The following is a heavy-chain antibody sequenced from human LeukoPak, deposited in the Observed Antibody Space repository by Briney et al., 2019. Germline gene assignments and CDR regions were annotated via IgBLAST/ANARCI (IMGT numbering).Heavy chain of an antibody. CDR2: ISSSSSYI. CDR3: ARDMVRGVIPPRDAFDI. Sequence: PGRSLRLSCAASGFTFSSYGMHWARQAPGKGLEWVSSISSSSSYIYYADSVKGRFTISRDNAKNSLYLQMNSLRAEDTAVYYCARDMVRGVIPPRDAFDIWGQGTMVTVSS. V-gene: IGHV3-21*01. D-gene: IGHD3-10*01. J-gene: IGHJ3*02. CDR1: GFTFSSYG.